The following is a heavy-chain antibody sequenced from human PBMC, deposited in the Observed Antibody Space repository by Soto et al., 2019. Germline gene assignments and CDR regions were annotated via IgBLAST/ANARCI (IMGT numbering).Heavy chain of an antibody. CDR3: VRGVVVVVGTTAENFDH. V-gene: IGHV3-48*02. CDR1: GFTFTKYS. Sequence: LRLSCVTSGFTFTKYSMNWVRQAPGKGLEWVSYISYSGETKYYADSVKGRYAISRDNAKNSVYLQMNSLRDEDTAFYYCVRGVVVVVGTTAENFDHWGQGTLVTVSS. J-gene: IGHJ4*02. D-gene: IGHD2-15*01. CDR2: ISYSGETK.